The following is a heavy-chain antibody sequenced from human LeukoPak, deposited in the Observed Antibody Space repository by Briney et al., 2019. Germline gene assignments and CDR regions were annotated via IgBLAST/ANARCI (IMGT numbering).Heavy chain of an antibody. D-gene: IGHD3-22*01. V-gene: IGHV1-69*13. CDR3: ARGDDSSGYYWSFDY. Sequence: ASVKVSCKASGGTFSSYAISWVRQAPGQGLEWMGGIIPIFGTANYAQKLQGRVTITADESTSTAYMELSSLRSEDTAVYYCARGDDSSGYYWSFDYWGQGTLVTVSS. CDR1: GGTFSSYA. J-gene: IGHJ4*02. CDR2: IIPIFGTA.